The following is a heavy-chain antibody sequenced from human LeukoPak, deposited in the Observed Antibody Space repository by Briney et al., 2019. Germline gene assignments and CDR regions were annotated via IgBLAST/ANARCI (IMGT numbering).Heavy chain of an antibody. D-gene: IGHD3-9*01. J-gene: IGHJ4*02. V-gene: IGHV3-23*01. Sequence: PGGSLRLSCAASGFTFSSYGLSWVRQAPGKGLEWVSAISGSGGSTHYADSVKGRFTISRDNSKNTLYLQMNSLRAEDTAVYYCAKDQAHYYDILTGPHYFDHWGQGTLVTVSS. CDR1: GFTFSSYG. CDR2: ISGSGGST. CDR3: AKDQAHYYDILTGPHYFDH.